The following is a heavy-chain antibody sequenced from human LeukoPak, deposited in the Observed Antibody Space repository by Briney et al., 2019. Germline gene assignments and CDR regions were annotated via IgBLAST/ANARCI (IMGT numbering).Heavy chain of an antibody. CDR1: GFTFSSNW. Sequence: PGGSLRLSCAASGFTFSSNWMHWVRQAPGKGLEWVSGISWNSGSIGYADSVKGRFTISRDNAKNSLYLQMNSLRAEDTALYYCAKGLNAFDIWGQGTMVTVSS. J-gene: IGHJ3*02. CDR2: ISWNSGSI. V-gene: IGHV3-9*01. CDR3: AKGLNAFDI.